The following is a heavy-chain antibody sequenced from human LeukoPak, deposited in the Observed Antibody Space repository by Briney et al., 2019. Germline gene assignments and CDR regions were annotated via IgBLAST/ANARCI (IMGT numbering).Heavy chain of an antibody. CDR1: GYTFTCYY. CDR3: ARSPRQLWLPVDY. CDR2: INPNSGGT. V-gene: IGHV1-2*04. Sequence: ASVKVSCKASGYTFTCYYMHWVRQAPGQGLEWMGWINPNSGGTNYAQKFQGWVTMTRDTSISTAYMELSRLRSDDTAVYYCARSPRQLWLPVDYWGQGTLVTVSS. J-gene: IGHJ4*02. D-gene: IGHD5-18*01.